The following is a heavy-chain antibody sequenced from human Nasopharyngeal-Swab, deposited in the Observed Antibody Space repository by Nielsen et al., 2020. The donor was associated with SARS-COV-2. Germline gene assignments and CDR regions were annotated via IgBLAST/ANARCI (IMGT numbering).Heavy chain of an antibody. Sequence: GESLKISCAASGFTFSNYAMHWVRQAPGKGLEWVAVISYDGSNKNYADSVKGRFTISRDNSKNTLYLQMNSLRAEDTAVYYCARDLGCELLQWGWNYYYYGMDVWGQGTTVTVSS. D-gene: IGHD1-26*01. CDR3: ARDLGCELLQWGWNYYYYGMDV. CDR1: GFTFSNYA. V-gene: IGHV3-30-3*01. J-gene: IGHJ6*02. CDR2: ISYDGSNK.